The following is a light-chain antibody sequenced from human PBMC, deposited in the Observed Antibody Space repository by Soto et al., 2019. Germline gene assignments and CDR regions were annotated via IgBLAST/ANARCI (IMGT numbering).Light chain of an antibody. CDR3: QQRSNWPPKIT. CDR1: QSVSSY. V-gene: IGKV3-11*01. CDR2: DAS. Sequence: EIVMTQSPSTLSLSPGERATLSCRASQSVSSYLACYQQKPGQAPRLLIYDASNRATGIPARFSGSGSGTDFTLTISSLEPEDFAVYYCQQRSNWPPKITFGQGTRLEI. J-gene: IGKJ5*01.